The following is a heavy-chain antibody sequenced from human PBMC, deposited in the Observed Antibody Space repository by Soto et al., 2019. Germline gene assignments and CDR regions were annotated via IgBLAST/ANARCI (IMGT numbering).Heavy chain of an antibody. Sequence: QVQLVESGGGVVQPGRSLRLSCAASGFTFSTYAINWVRQAPGKGLEWVAVISYDGSNKYYGDSVKGRFSISTDNSKNTLYLQMNSLRAEDTAVYYCARDLWYSRYGGNYYFDLWDRGTLVTVSS. CDR3: ARDLWYSRYGGNYYFDL. J-gene: IGHJ2*01. CDR1: GFTFSTYA. CDR2: ISYDGSNK. D-gene: IGHD4-4*01. V-gene: IGHV3-30-3*01.